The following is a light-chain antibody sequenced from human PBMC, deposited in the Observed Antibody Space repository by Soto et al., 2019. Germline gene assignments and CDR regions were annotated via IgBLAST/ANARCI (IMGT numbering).Light chain of an antibody. Sequence: AIRMTQSPSSLSASIGDRVTITCRASQGIRNDLGWYQQKPGKAPKLLIYAASSLQSGVPSRFSGSGSGTDFTLTISCLQPEDFATYYCLQDYNYPLTFGRGTKVEIK. CDR1: QGIRND. V-gene: IGKV1-6*01. CDR2: AAS. J-gene: IGKJ4*01. CDR3: LQDYNYPLT.